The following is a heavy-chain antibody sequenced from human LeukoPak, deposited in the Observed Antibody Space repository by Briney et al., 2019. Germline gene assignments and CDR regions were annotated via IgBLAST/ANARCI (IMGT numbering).Heavy chain of an antibody. CDR1: GYTFTSYG. V-gene: IGHV1-18*01. CDR3: ARSAAPKVYFDY. CDR2: ISAYNGNT. J-gene: IGHJ4*02. Sequence: ASVKVSCKASGYTFTSYGISWVRQAPGQGLEWMGWISAYNGNTNYAQRLQGRVTMTTDTSTSTAYMELRSLRSDDTAVYYCARSAAPKVYFDYWGQGTLVTVSS. D-gene: IGHD2-2*01.